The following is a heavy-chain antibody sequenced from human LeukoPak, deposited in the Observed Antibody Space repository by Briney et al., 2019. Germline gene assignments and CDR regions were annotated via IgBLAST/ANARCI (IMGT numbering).Heavy chain of an antibody. V-gene: IGHV4-61*01. CDR2: IYYSGST. Sequence: SETLSLTCTVSGGSISSSSYYWSWIRQPPGKGLEWIGYIYYSGSTNYNPSLKSRVTISVDTSKNQFSLKLSSVTAADTAVYYCARGSSYSGNRFDYWGQGTLVTVSS. CDR3: ARGSSYSGNRFDY. J-gene: IGHJ4*02. CDR1: GGSISSSSYY. D-gene: IGHD1-26*01.